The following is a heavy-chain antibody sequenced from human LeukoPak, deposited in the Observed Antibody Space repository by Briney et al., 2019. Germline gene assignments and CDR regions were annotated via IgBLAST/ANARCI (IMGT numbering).Heavy chain of an antibody. CDR1: GGTFSSYA. CDR3: ARESIVGATLHAFDI. J-gene: IGHJ3*02. CDR2: IIPIFGTA. V-gene: IGHV1-69*05. Sequence: SVKVSCKASGGTFSSYAISWVRQAPGQGLEWMGRIIPIFGTANYAQKFQGRVTITTDESTSTAYMELSSLRSEDTAVYYCARESIVGATLHAFDIWGQGTMVTVSS. D-gene: IGHD1-26*01.